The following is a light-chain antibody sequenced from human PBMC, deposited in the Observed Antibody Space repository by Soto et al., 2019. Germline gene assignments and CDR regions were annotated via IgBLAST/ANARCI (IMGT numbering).Light chain of an antibody. CDR1: SSDVGGYNY. CDR3: SSYTSSSTWL. CDR2: EVS. J-gene: IGLJ3*02. Sequence: QSALTQPAPVSGSPGQSITISCTGTSSDVGGYNYVSWYQQHPGKAPKLMIYEVSNRPSGVSNRFSGSKSGNTASLTISGLQDEDEADYYCSSYTSSSTWLFGGGTKVTVL. V-gene: IGLV2-14*01.